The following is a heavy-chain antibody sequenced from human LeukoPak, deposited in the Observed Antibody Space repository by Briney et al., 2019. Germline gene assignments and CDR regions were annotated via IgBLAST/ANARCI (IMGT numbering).Heavy chain of an antibody. CDR3: GARRITMVRGAPDAFDI. Sequence: GESLKISCKGSGYSFTSYWIGWVRQMPGKGLEWMGIIYPGDSDTRYSPSFQGQVTISADKSISTAYLQWSSPKASDTAMYYCGARRITMVRGAPDAFDIWGQGTMVTVSS. CDR1: GYSFTSYW. D-gene: IGHD3-10*01. V-gene: IGHV5-51*01. J-gene: IGHJ3*02. CDR2: IYPGDSDT.